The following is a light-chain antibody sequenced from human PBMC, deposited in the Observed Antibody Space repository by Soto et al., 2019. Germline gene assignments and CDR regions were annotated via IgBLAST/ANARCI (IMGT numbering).Light chain of an antibody. CDR3: QQSYRSPYT. CDR2: GAS. CDR1: QSINIY. V-gene: IGKV1-39*01. Sequence: IQMTQSPSSLSASVVDSVTVTCRASQSINIYLNWYQQKPGKAPTLLIYGASSLQSGVPSRFTGGGSRTDFTLTISSLQPEDFATCYCQQSYRSPYTFGQGTKLEIK. J-gene: IGKJ2*01.